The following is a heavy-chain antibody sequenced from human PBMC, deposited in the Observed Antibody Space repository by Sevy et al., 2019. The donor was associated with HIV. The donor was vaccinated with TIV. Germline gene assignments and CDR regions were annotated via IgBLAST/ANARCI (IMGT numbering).Heavy chain of an antibody. CDR1: GYSISSGYY. CDR3: ARGGYYDTSGYISSYFDY. Sequence: SETLSLACAVSGYSISSGYYWAWIRQPRGKGLEWIGPLYHTWNTYNPSLKSRVTISVDTSKNHFSLNLSSVTAADTAVYFCARGGYYDTSGYISSYFDYWGQGILVTVSS. V-gene: IGHV4-38-2*01. CDR2: LYHTWNT. D-gene: IGHD3-22*01. J-gene: IGHJ4*02.